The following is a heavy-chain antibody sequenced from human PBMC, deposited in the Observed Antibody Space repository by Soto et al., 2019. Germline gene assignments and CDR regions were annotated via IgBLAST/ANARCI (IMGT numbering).Heavy chain of an antibody. V-gene: IGHV1-69*13. D-gene: IGHD3-22*01. J-gene: IGHJ4*02. Sequence: SVKVSCKASGGTFSSYAISWVRQAPGQGLEWMGGIIPIFGTANYAQKFQGRVTITADESTSTAYMELSSLRSEDTAVYYCASGRANYYDSSGPFDYWGQGTLVTVS. CDR3: ASGRANYYDSSGPFDY. CDR2: IIPIFGTA. CDR1: GGTFSSYA.